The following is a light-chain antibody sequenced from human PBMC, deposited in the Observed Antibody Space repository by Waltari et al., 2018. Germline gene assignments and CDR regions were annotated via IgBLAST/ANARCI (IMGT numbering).Light chain of an antibody. V-gene: IGKV3-20*01. J-gene: IGKJ4*01. CDR2: GAS. CDR1: QTINNNF. Sequence: IVLTQSPDTLSLSPGQRATLSCRASQTINNNFLVWYQQKPGQAPRLLIHGASSRATCFPDRFSGSGSGTDFTLTISRLEPEDVAVYYCQQYDGSILTFGGGTKVEI. CDR3: QQYDGSILT.